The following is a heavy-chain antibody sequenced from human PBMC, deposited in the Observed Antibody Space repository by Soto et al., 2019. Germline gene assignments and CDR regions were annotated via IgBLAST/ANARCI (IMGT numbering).Heavy chain of an antibody. CDR3: ATTRTTYVYDFDS. V-gene: IGHV1-24*01. J-gene: IGHJ4*02. D-gene: IGHD3-16*01. Sequence: GASVKVSCKVAGHSLTDLSMHWVRQGPGRGLEWLGGFDPEEGEIIYAQNFQGRIRLTEDTSTDTAFMGLNSLKSEDTAIYYCATTRTTYVYDFDSWGQGTLVTVSS. CDR2: FDPEEGEI. CDR1: GHSLTDLS.